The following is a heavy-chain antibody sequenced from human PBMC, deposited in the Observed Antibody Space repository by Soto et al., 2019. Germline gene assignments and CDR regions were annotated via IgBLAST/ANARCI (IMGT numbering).Heavy chain of an antibody. J-gene: IGHJ3*02. CDR1: GGSISSSNW. D-gene: IGHD1-26*01. Sequence: LSLTCAVSGGSISSSNWRSWVRQPPGKGLEWIGEIYHSGSTNYNPSLKSRVTISVDKSKNQFSLKLSSVTAADTAVYYCASGRVRWDAFDIWGQGTMVTVSS. V-gene: IGHV4-4*02. CDR2: IYHSGST. CDR3: ASGRVRWDAFDI.